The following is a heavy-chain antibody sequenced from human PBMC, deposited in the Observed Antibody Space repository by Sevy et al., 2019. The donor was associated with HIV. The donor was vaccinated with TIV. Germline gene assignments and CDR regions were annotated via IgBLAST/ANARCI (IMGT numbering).Heavy chain of an antibody. CDR2: FYINGNT. J-gene: IGHJ4*02. Sequence: GGSLRLSCAASGFTVSSNYMSWVRQAPGKGLEWVSIFYINGNTYCSDSVKGRFIISRDTSQNTVFLHMNSLRAEDTAVYYCVREAFCSSATCYRPYWGQGTLVTVSS. CDR3: VREAFCSSATCYRPY. V-gene: IGHV3-66*01. D-gene: IGHD2-2*01. CDR1: GFTVSSNY.